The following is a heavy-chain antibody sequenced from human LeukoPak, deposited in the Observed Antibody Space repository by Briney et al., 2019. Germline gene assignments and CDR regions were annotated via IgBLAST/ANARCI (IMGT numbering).Heavy chain of an antibody. V-gene: IGHV3-7*01. CDR2: IKQDGSEK. J-gene: IGHJ5*02. CDR3: ARDGFRQWPDNWFDP. Sequence: GGSLRLSCAASGFTFDDYAMHWVRQAPGKGLEWVANIKQDGSEKYYVDSVKGRFTISRDNAKNSLYLQMNSLRAEDTAVYYCARDGFRQWPDNWFDPWGQGTLVTVPS. CDR1: GFTFDDYA. D-gene: IGHD6-19*01.